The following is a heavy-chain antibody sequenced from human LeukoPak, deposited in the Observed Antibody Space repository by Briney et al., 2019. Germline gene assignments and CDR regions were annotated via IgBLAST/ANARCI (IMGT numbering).Heavy chain of an antibody. CDR1: GFTFSSYA. J-gene: IGHJ5*02. CDR3: VTDPPDSGWAFWS. Sequence: GGSLRLSCAASGFTFSSYAMSWVRQAPGKGLEWVSAISGSGGSTYYADSVKGRFTISRDDFTSELYLQMDRLRVEDTAVYYCVTDPPDSGWAFWSWGQGALVTVAS. CDR2: ISGSGGST. D-gene: IGHD6-19*01. V-gene: IGHV3-23*01.